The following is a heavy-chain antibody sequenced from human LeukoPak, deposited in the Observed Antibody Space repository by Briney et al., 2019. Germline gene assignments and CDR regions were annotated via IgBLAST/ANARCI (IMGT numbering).Heavy chain of an antibody. CDR2: INPSSGGT. V-gene: IGHV1-2*02. J-gene: IGHJ3*02. CDR1: GYTFTGYY. Sequence: SVKVSCKASGYTFTGYYMHWVRQAPGQGLEWMGWINPSSGGTNYAQKFQGRVTMTRDTSISTAYMELSRLRSDDTAVYYCARDGIVGATDAFDIWGQGTMVTVSS. D-gene: IGHD1-26*01. CDR3: ARDGIVGATDAFDI.